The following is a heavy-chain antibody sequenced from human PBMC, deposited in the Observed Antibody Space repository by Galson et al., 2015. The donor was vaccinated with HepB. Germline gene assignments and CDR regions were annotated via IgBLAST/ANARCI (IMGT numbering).Heavy chain of an antibody. V-gene: IGHV3-21*01. J-gene: IGHJ1*01. D-gene: IGHD4-23*01. CDR1: GFTFSSYS. CDR2: ISSGSNYI. Sequence: SLRLSCAASGFTFSSYSMDWVRQAPGKGLEWVSSISSGSNYIYYADSVKGRFTISRDNTKKSLFLQMNSLRAEDAAVYYCARVPYGGNSVKYFQHWGQGTLVTVSS. CDR3: ARVPYGGNSVKYFQH.